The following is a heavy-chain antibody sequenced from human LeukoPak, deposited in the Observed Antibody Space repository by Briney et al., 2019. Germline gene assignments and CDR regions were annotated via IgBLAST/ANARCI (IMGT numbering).Heavy chain of an antibody. CDR1: GYTFTGYY. D-gene: IGHD1-1*01. J-gene: IGHJ5*02. CDR2: INPNSGGT. V-gene: IGHV1-2*02. CDR3: ARGEGNWNDPSFGWFDP. Sequence: GPVKVSCKASGYTFTGYYMHWVRQAPGQGLEWMGWINPNSGGTNYAQKFQGRVTMTRDTSISTAYMELSRLRSDDTAVYYCARGEGNWNDPSFGWFDPWGQGTLVTVSS.